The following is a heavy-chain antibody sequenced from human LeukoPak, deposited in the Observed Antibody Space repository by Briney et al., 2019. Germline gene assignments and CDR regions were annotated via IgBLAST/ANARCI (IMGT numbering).Heavy chain of an antibody. CDR3: ARGGGLTADY. Sequence: SETLSLTCTVSGGSISSSSYYWGWIRQPPGKGLEWIGYFYHSGSTYYNPSLKSRVTISIDRSKNQLSLKMRSVTAADTAVYYCARGGGLTADYWGQGTLVSVSS. D-gene: IGHD1-20*01. CDR1: GGSISSSSYY. J-gene: IGHJ4*02. CDR2: FYHSGST. V-gene: IGHV4-39*07.